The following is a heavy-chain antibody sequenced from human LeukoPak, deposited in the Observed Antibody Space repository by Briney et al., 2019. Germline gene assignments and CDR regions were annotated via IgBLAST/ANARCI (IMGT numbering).Heavy chain of an antibody. CDR1: GFTFSSHG. V-gene: IGHV3-33*01. CDR3: ARGYGSGSPLYYYYGMDV. CDR2: IWYDGSNK. J-gene: IGHJ6*04. Sequence: GGSLRLSCAASGFTFSSHGMHWVRLAPGKGLEWVAVIWYDGSNKYYADSVKGRFTISRDNSKNTLYLQMNSLRAEDTAVYFCARGYGSGSPLYYYYGMDVWGKGTTVTVSS. D-gene: IGHD3-10*01.